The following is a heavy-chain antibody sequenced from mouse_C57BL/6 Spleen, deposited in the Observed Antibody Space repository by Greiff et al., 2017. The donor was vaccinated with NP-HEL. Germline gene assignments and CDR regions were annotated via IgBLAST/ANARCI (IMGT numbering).Heavy chain of an antibody. CDR3: ARPGGTTVVGLDY. D-gene: IGHD1-1*01. CDR2: ISSGSSTI. Sequence: DVQLVESGGGLVKPGGSLKLSCAASGFTFSDYGMHWVRQAPEQGLEWVAYISSGSSTIDYADTVKGRFTISRDNATNTLFLQMPSLRSEDTAMYYCARPGGTTVVGLDYWGQGTTLTVSS. CDR1: GFTFSDYG. J-gene: IGHJ2*01. V-gene: IGHV5-17*01.